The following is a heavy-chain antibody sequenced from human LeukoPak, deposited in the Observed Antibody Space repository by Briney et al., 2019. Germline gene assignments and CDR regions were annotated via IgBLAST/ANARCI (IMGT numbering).Heavy chain of an antibody. J-gene: IGHJ5*02. CDR2: INWDGGST. V-gene: IGHV3-20*04. CDR1: AFTFDDYG. D-gene: IGHD3-16*01. Sequence: VGSLRLSCVGSAFTFDDYGMSWVRQAPGKGLKWVSGINWDGGSTGYADSVKGRFTISRDNAKNTVSLQMNSLSVEDTAMYYCARLGGPYDNDVYRCGQGALVTVSS. CDR3: ARLGGPYDNDVYR.